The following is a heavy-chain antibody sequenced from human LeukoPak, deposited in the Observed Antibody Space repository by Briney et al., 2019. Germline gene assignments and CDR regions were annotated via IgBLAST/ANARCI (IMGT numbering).Heavy chain of an antibody. J-gene: IGHJ6*02. D-gene: IGHD2-2*01. CDR1: GYTFTGYY. CDR3: ARGSGVVVPAPSYYGMDV. Sequence: ASVKVSCKASGYTFTGYYMHWVRQAPGQGLEWMGWINPNSGGTNYAQKFQGRVTMTRDTSISTAYMELSRLRSDDTAVYYCARGSGVVVPAPSYYGMDVWGQGTTVTVSS. V-gene: IGHV1-2*02. CDR2: INPNSGGT.